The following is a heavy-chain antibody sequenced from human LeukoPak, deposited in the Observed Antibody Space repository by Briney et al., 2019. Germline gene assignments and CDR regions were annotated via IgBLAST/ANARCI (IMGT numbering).Heavy chain of an antibody. V-gene: IGHV4-39*01. D-gene: IGHD2-15*01. J-gene: IGHJ4*02. CDR2: IYYSGSA. CDR1: GGSISRSNFH. Sequence: PSETLSLTCTVSGGSISRSNFHGGWIRQPPGKGLEWIGSIYYSGSAYYKPSLKSRVTISADTSKNQFSLKVSSMTAADTAVYYCASVSPANDYWGQGTLVTVSS. CDR3: ASVSPANDY.